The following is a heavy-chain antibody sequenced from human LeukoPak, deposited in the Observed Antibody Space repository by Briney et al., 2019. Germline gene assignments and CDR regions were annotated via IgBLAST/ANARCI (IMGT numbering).Heavy chain of an antibody. Sequence: GGSLRLSCAASGFTFSSYSMNWVRQAPGKGLEWVSSISSSSSYIYYADSVKGRFTISRDNAKNSLYLQMNSLRAEDTAVYYCARDSHSSGWSHYFDYWGQGTLVTVSS. J-gene: IGHJ4*02. V-gene: IGHV3-21*01. CDR1: GFTFSSYS. CDR2: ISSSSSYI. D-gene: IGHD6-19*01. CDR3: ARDSHSSGWSHYFDY.